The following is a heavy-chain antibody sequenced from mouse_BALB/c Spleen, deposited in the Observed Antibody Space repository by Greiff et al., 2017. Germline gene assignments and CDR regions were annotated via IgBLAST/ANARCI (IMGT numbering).Heavy chain of an antibody. J-gene: IGHJ3*01. CDR2: ISSGGGST. Sequence: DVKLVESGGGLVKPGGSLKLSCAASGFAFSSYDMSWVRQTPEKRLEWVAYISSGGGSTYYPDTVKGRFTISRDNAKNTLYLQMSSLKSEDTAMYYCARQGGYAWFAYWGQGTLVTVSA. CDR1: GFAFSSYD. D-gene: IGHD1-1*02. CDR3: ARQGGYAWFAY. V-gene: IGHV5-12-1*01.